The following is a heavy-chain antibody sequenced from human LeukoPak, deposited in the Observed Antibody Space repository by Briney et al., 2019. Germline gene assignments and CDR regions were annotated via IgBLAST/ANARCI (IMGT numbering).Heavy chain of an antibody. CDR3: TTDDYMDTAMVDY. D-gene: IGHD5-18*01. Sequence: PGGSLRLSCAASGFTFSSYSMNWVRQAPGKGLEWVGRIKSKTDGGTTDYAAPVKGRFTISRDDSKNTLYLQMNSLKTEDTAVYYCTTDDYMDTAMVDYWGQGTLVTVSS. J-gene: IGHJ4*02. CDR1: GFTFSSYS. V-gene: IGHV3-15*01. CDR2: IKSKTDGGTT.